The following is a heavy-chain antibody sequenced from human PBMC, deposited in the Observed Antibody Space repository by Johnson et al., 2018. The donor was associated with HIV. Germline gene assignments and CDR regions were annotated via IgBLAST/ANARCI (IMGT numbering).Heavy chain of an antibody. V-gene: IGHV3-30-3*01. J-gene: IGHJ3*02. D-gene: IGHD3-10*01. CDR1: GFTFSSYA. Sequence: QVQLVESGGGVVQPGRSLRLSCAASGFTFSSYAMHWVRQAPGKGLEWVAVISYDGSNKSYADSVKGPFTISRDNSKNTLYLQMNSLSAEDTAVYYCAREPKRSGSYYKDAFDIWGQGTMVTVSS. CDR2: ISYDGSNK. CDR3: AREPKRSGSYYKDAFDI.